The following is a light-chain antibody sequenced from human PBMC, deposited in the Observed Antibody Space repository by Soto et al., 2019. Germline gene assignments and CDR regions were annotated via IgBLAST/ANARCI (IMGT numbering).Light chain of an antibody. CDR1: HDITNF. J-gene: IGKJ2*02. CDR2: DAS. CDR3: QQYGSSCT. Sequence: DIPMTQSPSSLVASAGDRVTMTCQATHDITNFLNWYQQKPGKAPNLLIFDASSLKSGIPSRFSGSGSGTDFTLTISRLEPEDFAVYYCQQYGSSCTFGQGTKVDIK. V-gene: IGKV1-33*01.